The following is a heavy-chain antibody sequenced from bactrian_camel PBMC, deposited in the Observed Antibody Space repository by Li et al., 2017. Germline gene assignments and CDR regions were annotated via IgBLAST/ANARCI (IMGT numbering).Heavy chain of an antibody. Sequence: VQLVESGGGSVEAGGSLRLSCANSRQYTYPGFCMGWFRQAPGKEREGVATIDVDGTTIYATSVKGRITISQDATKNTLYLQMNSLKTDDTGVYYCAALNETFGARFAWCSDFRGEGTQVTVS. D-gene: IGHD1*01. CDR1: RQYTYPGFC. CDR3: AALNETFGARFAWCSDF. CDR2: IDVDGTT. J-gene: IGHJ4*01. V-gene: IGHV3S42*01.